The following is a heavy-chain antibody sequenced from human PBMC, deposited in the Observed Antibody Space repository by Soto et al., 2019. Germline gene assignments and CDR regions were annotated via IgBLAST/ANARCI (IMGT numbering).Heavy chain of an antibody. J-gene: IGHJ4*02. CDR2: IYSGGST. Sequence: GGSLRLSCAASGFTVSSNYMSWVRQAPGKGLEWVSVIYSGGSTYYADSVKGRFTISRHNSKNTLYLQMNSLRAEDTAVYYCARVGGYCSSTSCYWRYFDYWGQGTLVTVSS. CDR1: GFTVSSNY. V-gene: IGHV3-53*04. CDR3: ARVGGYCSSTSCYWRYFDY. D-gene: IGHD2-2*01.